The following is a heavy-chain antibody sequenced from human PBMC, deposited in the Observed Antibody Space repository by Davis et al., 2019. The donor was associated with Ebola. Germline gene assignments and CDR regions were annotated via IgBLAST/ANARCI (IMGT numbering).Heavy chain of an antibody. D-gene: IGHD6-6*01. Sequence: GGSLRLSCAASGFIFSNYWMSWVRQAPGKGPEWVAIIKQDGGEKYYVDSVKGRFTISRDNSKNTVFLQMNSLRADDTAVYYCAKGGGTSSSDFRRTWGQGTLVTVSS. CDR1: GFIFSNYW. CDR2: IKQDGGEK. V-gene: IGHV3-7*03. J-gene: IGHJ5*02. CDR3: AKGGGTSSSDFRRT.